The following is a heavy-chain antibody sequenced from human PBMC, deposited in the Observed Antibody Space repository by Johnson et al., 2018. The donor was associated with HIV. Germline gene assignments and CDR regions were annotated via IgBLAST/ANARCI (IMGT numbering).Heavy chain of an antibody. V-gene: IGHV3-9*01. J-gene: IGHJ3*01. D-gene: IGHD3-22*01. CDR2: ISWNSDSI. CDR3: AKDCLYARYYDSSGPPCAFAF. Sequence: VQLVESGGGLVQPGRSLRLSCAASGFTFDEYAMHWVRQAPGKGLEWVSGISWNSDSIGYVDSVKGRFTISRDNRKNSLYLQMNSLRAEDTALYYCAKDCLYARYYDSSGPPCAFAFWGQGTMVTVSS. CDR1: GFTFDEYA.